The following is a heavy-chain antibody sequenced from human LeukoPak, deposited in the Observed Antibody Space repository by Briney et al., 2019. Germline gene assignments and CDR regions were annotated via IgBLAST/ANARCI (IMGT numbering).Heavy chain of an antibody. CDR1: GYTFTSYA. J-gene: IGHJ4*02. CDR2: INAGNGNT. D-gene: IGHD3-10*01. Sequence: ASVKVSCKASGYTFTSYAMHWVRQAPGQRLEWMGWINAGNGNTKYSQKFQGRVTITRDTSASTAYMELSSLRSEDTAVYYCARGGVWFGEPWVDYWGQGTLVTVSS. V-gene: IGHV1-3*01. CDR3: ARGGVWFGEPWVDY.